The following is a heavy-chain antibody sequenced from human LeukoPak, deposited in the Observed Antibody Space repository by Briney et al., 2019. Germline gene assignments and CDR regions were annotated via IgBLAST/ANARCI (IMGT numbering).Heavy chain of an antibody. J-gene: IGHJ4*02. CDR3: VRDPDALDY. Sequence: GRPLRLSCAASGFTFSRYSMNWVRQAPGKGLEWVSYIRSSSSPIYYADSVKGRFTISRDNAKNLLYLQMNSLRDEDTAVYYCVRDPDALDYWGQGTLVTVSS. V-gene: IGHV3-48*02. CDR1: GFTFSRYS. CDR2: IRSSSSPI.